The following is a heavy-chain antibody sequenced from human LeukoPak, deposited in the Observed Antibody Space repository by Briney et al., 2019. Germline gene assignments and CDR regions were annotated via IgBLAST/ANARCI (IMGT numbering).Heavy chain of an antibody. CDR3: TREAEDLPGVITFLY. D-gene: IGHD3-22*01. CDR2: ISPYTGNT. V-gene: IGHV1-18*01. CDR1: GYSFTDCG. J-gene: IGHJ4*02. Sequence: ASVKVSCKASGYSFTDCGVSWVRQAPGQGLEWMGWISPYTGNTDYPRDLRGRVAMTADTSTSTVYMELKSLRSDDTAFYYCTREAEDLPGVITFLYWGQGTLVTVSS.